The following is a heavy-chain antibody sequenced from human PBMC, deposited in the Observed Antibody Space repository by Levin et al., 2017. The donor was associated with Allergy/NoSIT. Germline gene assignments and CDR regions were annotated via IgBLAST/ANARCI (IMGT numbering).Heavy chain of an antibody. J-gene: IGHJ5*02. CDR1: GGTFSSYA. V-gene: IGHV1-69*04. D-gene: IGHD3-10*01. CDR3: ARDYGGYGLGSYFAYFDP. CDR2: IIPMFNIA. Sequence: ASVKVSCKASGGTFSSYAINWVRQAPGQGLEWMGRIIPMFNIANSAQKFQDRVTFTADKSTSTAYMELSSLKSEDTAMYYCARDYGGYGLGSYFAYFDPWGQGTLVTVSS.